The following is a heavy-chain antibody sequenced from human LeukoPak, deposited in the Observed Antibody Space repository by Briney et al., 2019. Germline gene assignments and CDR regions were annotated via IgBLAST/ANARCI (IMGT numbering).Heavy chain of an antibody. CDR1: GFTFSSYG. Sequence: GGSLRLSCATLGFTFSSYGMTWVRQAPGKGLECDSTISISGGTTYYADSVKGRSSISRDNSKSTVYLQLNSLRAEDTAVYYCARRAAYPHYLYMDVWGNGTTVTVSS. J-gene: IGHJ6*03. D-gene: IGHD2-21*01. V-gene: IGHV3-23*01. CDR3: ARRAAYPHYLYMDV. CDR2: ISISGGTT.